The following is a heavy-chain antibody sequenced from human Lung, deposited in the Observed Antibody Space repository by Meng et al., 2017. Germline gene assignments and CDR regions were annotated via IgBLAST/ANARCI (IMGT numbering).Heavy chain of an antibody. V-gene: IGHV3-15*01. Sequence: VQLVESGGVCVVPGGALRLSCATSGFTFSNAWMSWVRPTPGKVLEWLGRIKSKTDGETTDYAAPVKGRFSISRDDAKNTLYLQMNSLKTEDTAVYYCQWLSTHPPDCWGQGTLVTVSS. CDR1: GFTFSNAW. D-gene: IGHD3-22*01. CDR2: IKSKTDGETT. CDR3: QWLSTHPPDC. J-gene: IGHJ4*02.